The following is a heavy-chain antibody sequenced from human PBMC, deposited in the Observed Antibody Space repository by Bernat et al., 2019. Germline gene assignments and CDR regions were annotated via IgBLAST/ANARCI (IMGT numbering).Heavy chain of an antibody. J-gene: IGHJ3*02. D-gene: IGHD6-13*01. CDR2: ISWNSVTI. CDR3: SKAVAAAVSDAFDI. Sequence: EVQLVESGGGLVQPGRSLRFSCAASGFTFDDYAMYWVRQVPGKGLEWVSGISWNSVTITYADSVNGRFTISRDNAKNSLYLQMNSLRAEDTAFYYCSKAVAAAVSDAFDIWGQGTMVTVSS. CDR1: GFTFDDYA. V-gene: IGHV3-9*01.